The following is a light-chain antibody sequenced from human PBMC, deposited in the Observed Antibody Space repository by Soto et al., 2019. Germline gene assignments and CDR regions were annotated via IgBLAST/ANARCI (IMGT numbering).Light chain of an antibody. CDR3: QQYDDLPWT. J-gene: IGKJ1*01. Sequence: ALTQSPGTLSSSPGERATLSCRASQAVSSNYLAWYQQKPGQAPRLLISGASGRATGVPDRFSGSGSGTEFTLTIDRLESEDFAVYFCQQYDDLPWTFGQGTKVDIK. V-gene: IGKV3-20*01. CDR1: QAVSSNY. CDR2: GAS.